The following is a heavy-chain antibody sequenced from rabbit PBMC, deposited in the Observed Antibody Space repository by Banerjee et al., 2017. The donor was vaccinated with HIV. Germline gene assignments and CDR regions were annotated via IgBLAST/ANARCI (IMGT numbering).Heavy chain of an antibody. V-gene: IGHV1S45*01. CDR1: GFSFSSNA. CDR2: IDTGSGST. Sequence: QEQLEESGGDLVKPEGSLTLTCTASGFSFSSNAMCWVRQAPGKGLEWIGCIDTGSGSTYFASWAKGRFTISKTSRTTVTLQMTSLTAADTATYFCARDEAGDGACALDLWGQGTLVTVS. CDR3: ARDEAGDGACALDL. D-gene: IGHD2-1*01. J-gene: IGHJ4*01.